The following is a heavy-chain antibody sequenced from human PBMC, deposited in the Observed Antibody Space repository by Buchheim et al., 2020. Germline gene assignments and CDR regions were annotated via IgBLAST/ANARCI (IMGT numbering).Heavy chain of an antibody. CDR1: GGSFSGYY. Sequence: QVQLQQWGAGLLKPSETLSLTCAVYGGSFSGYYCSWIRQPPGKGLEWIGEINHSGSTNYNPSLKSRVTISVDTSKNQFSLKLSSVTAADTAVYYCAREGGYYGGNPSWFDPWGQGTL. V-gene: IGHV4-34*01. D-gene: IGHD4-23*01. J-gene: IGHJ5*02. CDR2: INHSGST. CDR3: AREGGYYGGNPSWFDP.